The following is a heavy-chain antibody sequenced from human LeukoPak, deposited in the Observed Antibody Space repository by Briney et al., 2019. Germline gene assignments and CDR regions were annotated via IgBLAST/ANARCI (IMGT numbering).Heavy chain of an antibody. CDR3: ASDTGRGLNDAFDI. V-gene: IGHV3-74*01. D-gene: IGHD2-8*02. CDR1: GFPFSSYW. CDR2: INSDGSST. J-gene: IGHJ3*02. Sequence: GGSLRLPCAASGFPFSSYWMHGVRQAPGKGLVWVSRINSDGSSTSYADSVKGRLTISRDNAKNTLYLQMNSLRAEDTAVYYCASDTGRGLNDAFDIWGQGTMVTVSS.